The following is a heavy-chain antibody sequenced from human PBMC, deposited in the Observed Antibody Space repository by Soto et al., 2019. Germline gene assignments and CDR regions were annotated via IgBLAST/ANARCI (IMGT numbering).Heavy chain of an antibody. CDR2: ISSSSSYI. D-gene: IGHD3-22*01. CDR1: GFTFSSYS. J-gene: IGHJ3*02. V-gene: IGHV3-21*01. CDR3: ARDFLSSGYVGGAFDI. Sequence: PGGSLRLSCAASGFTFSSYSMNWVRQAPGKGLEWVSSISSSSSYIYYADSVKGRFTISRDNAKNSLYLQMNSPRAEDTAVYYCARDFLSSGYVGGAFDIWGQGTMVTVSS.